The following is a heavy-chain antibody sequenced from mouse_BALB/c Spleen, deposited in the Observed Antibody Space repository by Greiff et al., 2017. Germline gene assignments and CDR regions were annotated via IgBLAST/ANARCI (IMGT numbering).Heavy chain of an antibody. CDR1: GFTFSSYA. Sequence: EVQRVASGGGLVKPGGSLKLSCAASGFTFSSYAMSWVRQSPEKRLEWVAEISSGGSSTYYPDTVTGRFTISSDNAKNTLYLEMSSLRSADTAMYYCAREGGNYWFADWGAGTLVTVSA. CDR3: AREGGNYWFAD. CDR2: ISSGGSST. D-gene: IGHD2-1*01. V-gene: IGHV5-9-4*01. J-gene: IGHJ3*01.